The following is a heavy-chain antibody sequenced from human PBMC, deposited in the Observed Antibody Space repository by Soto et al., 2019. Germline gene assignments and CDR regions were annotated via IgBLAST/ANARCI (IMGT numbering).Heavy chain of an antibody. J-gene: IGHJ4*02. D-gene: IGHD1-26*01. CDR3: ARPSGSLSFDAY. V-gene: IGHV5-51*01. CDR1: GYSFSTFS. Sequence: GESLKISCKGSGYSFSTFSIAWVRQMSGKGLEWMGVIHPSDSDTTYSPSFQGQVTISADKSISTAYLQWRSLKASDTAIYYCARPSGSLSFDAYWGQGTLVTVSS. CDR2: IHPSDSDT.